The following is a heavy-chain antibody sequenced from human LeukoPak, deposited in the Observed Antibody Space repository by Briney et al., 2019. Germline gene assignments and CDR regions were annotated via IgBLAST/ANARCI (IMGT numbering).Heavy chain of an antibody. J-gene: IGHJ4*02. CDR2: ISAYNGNT. CDR3: ARRSMEADLYYFDY. V-gene: IGHV1-18*01. D-gene: IGHD2/OR15-2a*01. CDR1: GYTFTSYG. Sequence: ASVEVSCKASGYTFTSYGISRVRQAPGQGLEWMGWISAYNGNTNYAQKLQGRVTMTTDTSTSTAYMELRSLRSDDTAVYYCARRSMEADLYYFDYWGQGTLVTVSS.